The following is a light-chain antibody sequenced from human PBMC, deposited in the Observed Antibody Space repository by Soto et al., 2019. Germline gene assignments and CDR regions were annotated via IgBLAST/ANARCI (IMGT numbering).Light chain of an antibody. CDR1: QSVSSSY. CDR2: GAS. J-gene: IGKJ1*01. CDR3: QQYCSSRWT. V-gene: IGKV3-20*01. Sequence: EIVLTQSPGTLSLSPGERATLSCRASQSVSSSYLAWYQQKPGQAPRLLIYGASSRATGIPDRFSGSGSGTDFTLTISRLEPEEFAVYYCQQYCSSRWTFGQGTKVEI.